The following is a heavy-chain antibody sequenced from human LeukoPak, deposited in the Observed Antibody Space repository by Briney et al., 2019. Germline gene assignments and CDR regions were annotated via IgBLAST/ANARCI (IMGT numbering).Heavy chain of an antibody. V-gene: IGHV3-21*01. D-gene: IGHD6-19*01. CDR2: ISSSSSYI. J-gene: IGHJ4*02. Sequence: GGSLRLSCAASGFTFSSYSMNWVRQAPGKGLEWVSSISSSSSYIYYADSVKGRFTISRDNAKNSLYMQMNSLRAEDTAGYYCAXVRGTRLVXXXWGQGXLVTVSS. CDR1: GFTFSSYS. CDR3: AXVRGTRLVXXX.